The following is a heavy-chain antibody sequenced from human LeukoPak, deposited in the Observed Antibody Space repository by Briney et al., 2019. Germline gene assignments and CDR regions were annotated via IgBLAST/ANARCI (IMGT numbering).Heavy chain of an antibody. CDR3: ARALRPLLWFGDPHYYYYGMDV. D-gene: IGHD3-10*01. CDR2: IYSSGST. CDR1: GGSISSYY. Sequence: SETLSLTCTVSGGSISSYYWSWIWQPAGKGLEWIGRIYSSGSTNYNPSLKSRVTMSVDTSKNQFSLKLSSVTAADTAVYYCARALRPLLWFGDPHYYYYGMDVWGQGTTVTVSS. J-gene: IGHJ6*02. V-gene: IGHV4-4*07.